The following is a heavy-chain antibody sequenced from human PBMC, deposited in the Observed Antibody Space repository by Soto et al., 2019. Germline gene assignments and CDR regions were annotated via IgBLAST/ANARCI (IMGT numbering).Heavy chain of an antibody. CDR1: GFTFSSYG. J-gene: IGHJ4*02. CDR3: TKAINKQSPRPDS. D-gene: IGHD4-4*01. Sequence: GESLKISCAASGFTFSSYGMHWVRQAPGKGLEWVAVISYDGSNKYYADSVKGRFTISRDNSKNTLYLQMNSLRAEDTAMYYCTKAINKQSPRPDSWGQGTLVTVS. V-gene: IGHV3-30*18. CDR2: ISYDGSNK.